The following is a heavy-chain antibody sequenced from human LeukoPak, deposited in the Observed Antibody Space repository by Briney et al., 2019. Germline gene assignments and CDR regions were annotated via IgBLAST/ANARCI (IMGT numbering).Heavy chain of an antibody. Sequence: PSETLSLTCTVSGGSISSGAHYWSWIRQHPGKGLEWIGYINYSGNTYYNPSLKSRVTISGDTSKNQFSLKLSSVTAADTAVYYCARGGSGEGYWGQGTLVTVSS. D-gene: IGHD3-10*01. CDR2: INYSGNT. J-gene: IGHJ4*02. V-gene: IGHV4-31*03. CDR3: ARGGSGEGY. CDR1: GGSISSGAHY.